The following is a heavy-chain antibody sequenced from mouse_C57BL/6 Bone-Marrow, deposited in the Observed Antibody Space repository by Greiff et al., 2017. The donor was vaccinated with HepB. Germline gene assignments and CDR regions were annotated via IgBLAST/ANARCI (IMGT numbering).Heavy chain of an antibody. CDR1: GYTFTNYW. V-gene: IGHV1-63*01. CDR2: IYPGGGYT. J-gene: IGHJ3*01. D-gene: IGHD2-4*01. Sequence: VQLQQSGAELVRPGTSVKMSCKASGYTFTNYWIGWAKQRPGHGLEWIGDIYPGGGYTNYNEKFKGKATLTADKSSRTAYMQFSSLTSEDSAIYYCARDDYPAWFAYWGQGTLVTVSA. CDR3: ARDDYPAWFAY.